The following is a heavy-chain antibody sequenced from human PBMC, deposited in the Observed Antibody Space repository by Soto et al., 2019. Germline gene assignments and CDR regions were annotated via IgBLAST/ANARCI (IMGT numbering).Heavy chain of an antibody. CDR2: IYSGGST. V-gene: IGHV3-53*01. CDR3: ARGRIAAAGPGGDWFDP. Sequence: PGGSLRLSCAASGFTVRSNYMSWVRQAPGKGLEWVSVIYSGGSTYYADSVKGRFTISRDNSKNTLYLQMNSLRAEDTAVYYCARGRIAAAGPGGDWFDPWGQGTLVTVSS. J-gene: IGHJ5*02. CDR1: GFTVRSNY. D-gene: IGHD6-13*01.